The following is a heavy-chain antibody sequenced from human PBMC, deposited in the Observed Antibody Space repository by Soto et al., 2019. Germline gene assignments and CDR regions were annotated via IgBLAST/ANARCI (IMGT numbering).Heavy chain of an antibody. CDR1: GFTFRNYD. J-gene: IGHJ6*02. CDR3: ARTDRDFYGLDV. V-gene: IGHV3-13*05. Sequence: EVQLLESGGGLVQPGGSLRLSCEASGFTFRNYDMHWVRQGTGKGLEWVSGISAAGDPDYADSVEGRFTISRENAQNSFFLQMNSRRGGDTAVYYCARTDRDFYGLDVWGQGTTVIVSS. CDR2: ISAAGDP.